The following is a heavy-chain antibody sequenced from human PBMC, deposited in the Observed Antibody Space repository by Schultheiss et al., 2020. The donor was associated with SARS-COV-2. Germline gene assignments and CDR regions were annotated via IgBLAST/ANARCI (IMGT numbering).Heavy chain of an antibody. CDR1: GFTFSSYE. J-gene: IGHJ4*02. CDR3: APYSSGQGAFQFGY. CDR2: ISSSGSTI. D-gene: IGHD6-19*01. V-gene: IGHV3-48*03. Sequence: GGSLRLSCAASGFTFSSYEMNWVRQAPGKGLEWVSYISSSGSTIYYADSVKGRFTISRDNAKNSLYLQMNSLRAEDTAVYYCAPYSSGQGAFQFGYWGQGTLVTVSS.